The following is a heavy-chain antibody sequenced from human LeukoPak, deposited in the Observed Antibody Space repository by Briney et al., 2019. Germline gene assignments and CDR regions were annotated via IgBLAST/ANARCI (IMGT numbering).Heavy chain of an antibody. J-gene: IGHJ5*01. CDR3: AYSGSYWFGY. CDR1: GFTFDDYA. CDR2: ISSSSSYI. Sequence: GRSLRLSCAASGFTFDDYAMHWVRQAPGKGLEWVSSISSSSSYIYYADSVKGRFTISRDNAKNSLYLQMNSLRAEDTAVYYCAYSGSYWFGYWGQGTLVTVSS. V-gene: IGHV3-21*01. D-gene: IGHD1-26*01.